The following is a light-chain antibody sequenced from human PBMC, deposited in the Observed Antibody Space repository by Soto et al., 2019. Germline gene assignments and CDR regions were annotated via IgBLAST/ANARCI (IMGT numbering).Light chain of an antibody. CDR3: GSWDSCMSAYV. CDR2: DHH. Sequence: QSVVTQPPSVSAAPGQKGSVCCSGSSSNSGGNSVSWYQQLPGTARKLVIYDHHTRPSAIPARFTASLSGTSPTLSITRFQTGADAVYYCGSWDSCMSAYVFGTGTKGTVL. J-gene: IGLJ1*01. V-gene: IGLV1-51*01. CDR1: SSNSGGNS.